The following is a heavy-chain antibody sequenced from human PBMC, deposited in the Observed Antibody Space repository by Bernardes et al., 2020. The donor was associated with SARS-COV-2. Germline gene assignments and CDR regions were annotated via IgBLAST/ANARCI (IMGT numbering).Heavy chain of an antibody. J-gene: IGHJ4*02. CDR3: ARALGYDPTYDY. CDR1: GFTFSSYG. Sequence: GSTLKVCCASSGFTFSSYGMHWVRKAPGKGLEWVAVISYDGSNKYYADSVKGRFTISRDNSKNTLYLQMNSLRAEDTAVYYCARALGYDPTYDYWGQGTLVTVSS. D-gene: IGHD5-12*01. CDR2: ISYDGSNK. V-gene: IGHV3-30*03.